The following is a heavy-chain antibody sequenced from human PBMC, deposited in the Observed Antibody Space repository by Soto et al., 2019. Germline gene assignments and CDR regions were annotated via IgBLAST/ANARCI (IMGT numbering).Heavy chain of an antibody. V-gene: IGHV3-23*01. CDR1: GFSFSNYA. D-gene: IGHD3-3*01. Sequence: PGGSLRLSCAASGFSFSNYAMNWVRQAPGKGLERVSALSGSGAATYYADSVNGRFTISGDNSRNTRYLQMNSLRAEDTAVYYCAKGRLFGLLSPPQYFEYWGQGALVTVSS. J-gene: IGHJ4*02. CDR3: AKGRLFGLLSPPQYFEY. CDR2: LSGSGAAT.